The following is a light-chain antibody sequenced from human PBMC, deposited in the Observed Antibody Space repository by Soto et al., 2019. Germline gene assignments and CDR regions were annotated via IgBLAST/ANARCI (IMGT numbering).Light chain of an antibody. J-gene: IGKJ1*01. V-gene: IGKV1-39*01. Sequence: DIRMTQSPSSLSASVGDRVTITCRASQSIATHLNWYQQHPGKAPNALIYEASNLQSGVPSRFSGRCSGTDFTLTISGLQPDDSANYDCHHTYRPPDTCGQGTKVDLK. CDR1: QSIATH. CDR3: HHTYRPPDT. CDR2: EAS.